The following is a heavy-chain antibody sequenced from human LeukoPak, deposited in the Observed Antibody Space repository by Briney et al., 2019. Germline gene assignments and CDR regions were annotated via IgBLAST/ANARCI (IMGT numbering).Heavy chain of an antibody. J-gene: IGHJ3*02. CDR2: ISYDGSNK. CDR1: GFTFSSYA. Sequence: PGRSLRLSCVASGFTFSSYAMHWVRQAPGKGLEWVAVISYDGSNKYYADSVKGRFTISRDNSKNTLYLQMNSLRAEDTAVYYCARGLSGSYPWDAFDIWGQGTMVTVSS. V-gene: IGHV3-30*04. D-gene: IGHD3-10*01. CDR3: ARGLSGSYPWDAFDI.